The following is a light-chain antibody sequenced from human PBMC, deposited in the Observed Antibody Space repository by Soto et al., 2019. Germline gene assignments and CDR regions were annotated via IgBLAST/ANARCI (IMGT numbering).Light chain of an antibody. CDR2: DVN. V-gene: IGLV2-11*01. CDR3: CSYAGSYTFWV. J-gene: IGLJ3*02. CDR1: NSDVGAYNS. Sequence: QSVLTQPRSVSGSPGQSVTISCTGTNSDVGAYNSVSWYQQHPGKAPKLIISDVNERPSGVPDRFSGSKSGNTASLTISGLQAEDEADYYCCSYAGSYTFWVFGGGTKLTVL.